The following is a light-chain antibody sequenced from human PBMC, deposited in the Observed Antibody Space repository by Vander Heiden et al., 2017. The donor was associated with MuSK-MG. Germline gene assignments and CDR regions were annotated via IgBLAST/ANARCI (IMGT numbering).Light chain of an antibody. CDR2: RNN. CDR1: SSNSGGNY. CDR3: AAWDDSLSGL. J-gene: IGLJ1*01. V-gene: IGLV1-47*01. Sequence: QSVLTQPPSAYGTPGPRVTISCSGSSSNSGGNYVYWYQQLPGTAPKLLIYRNNQRSSGVPGRFSGSKSGTSASLAISGLRSEDEADYYCAAWDDSLSGLFGTGTKVTVL.